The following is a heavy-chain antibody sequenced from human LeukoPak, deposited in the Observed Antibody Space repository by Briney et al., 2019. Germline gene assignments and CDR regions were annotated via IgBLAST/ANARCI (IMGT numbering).Heavy chain of an antibody. CDR1: GYTFTGYY. Sequence: GASVKVSCKASGYTFTGYYIHWVRQAPGQGLEWMGWINPNSGGTNYAQKFQGRVTMTRDTSISTAYMELSRLRSDDTAVYYCASSGGKQGWLGRFDYWGQGTLVTVSS. CDR2: INPNSGGT. V-gene: IGHV1-2*02. D-gene: IGHD6-19*01. CDR3: ASSGGKQGWLGRFDY. J-gene: IGHJ4*02.